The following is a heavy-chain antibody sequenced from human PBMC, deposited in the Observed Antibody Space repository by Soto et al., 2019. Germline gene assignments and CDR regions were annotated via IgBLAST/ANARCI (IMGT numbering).Heavy chain of an antibody. CDR1: NYSISSGYY. V-gene: IGHV4-38-2*02. J-gene: IGHJ4*02. CDR3: ARVAFGPIDY. D-gene: IGHD3-16*01. CDR2: MYHSGTT. Sequence: SETLSLTCTVSNYSISSGYYWGWIRQSPGEGLEWIVSMYHSGTTYYNPSLKSRVTISIDTSKNQFSLKLTSVTSADTAVYFCARVAFGPIDYWGQGTLVTVS.